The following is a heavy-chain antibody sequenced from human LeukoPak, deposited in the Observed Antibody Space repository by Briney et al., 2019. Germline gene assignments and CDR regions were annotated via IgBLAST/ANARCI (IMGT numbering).Heavy chain of an antibody. Sequence: SETLSLTCTVSGASITIGAESYHWGWIRQPPGKGLEWIGSIYYSGSTYYNPSLKSRVTISVDTSKNQFSLKLSSVTAADTAVYYCARVLRNYVWGSYRYPDYWGQGTLVTVSS. CDR3: ARVLRNYVWGSYRYPDY. CDR1: GASITIGAESYH. J-gene: IGHJ4*02. V-gene: IGHV4-39*07. CDR2: IYYSGST. D-gene: IGHD3-16*02.